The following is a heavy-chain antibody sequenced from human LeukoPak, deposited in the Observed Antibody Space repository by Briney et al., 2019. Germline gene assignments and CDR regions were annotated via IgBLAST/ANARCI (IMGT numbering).Heavy chain of an antibody. V-gene: IGHV3-21*01. CDR1: GFTFSSYS. J-gene: IGHJ3*02. CDR2: ISSSSSYI. Sequence: GGSLRLSCAASGFTFSSYSMNWVRQAPGKGLEWVSCISSSSSYIYYADSVKGRFTISRDNAKNSLYLQMNSLRAEDTAVYYCARDLTPGYDFCSGDSFDIWGQGTMVTVSS. CDR3: ARDLTPGYDFCSGDSFDI. D-gene: IGHD3-3*01.